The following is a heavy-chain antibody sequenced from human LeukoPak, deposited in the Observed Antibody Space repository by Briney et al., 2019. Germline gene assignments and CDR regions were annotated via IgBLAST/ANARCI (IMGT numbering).Heavy chain of an antibody. D-gene: IGHD3-22*01. CDR2: MKSDGST. V-gene: IGHV3-74*01. CDR1: GFTFSSYW. CDR3: ARAPSEIGGYYPEYFRH. J-gene: IGHJ1*01. Sequence: GGSLRLSCAASGFTFSSYWMHWVRQAPGKGLVWVSRMKSDGSTNYADSVKGRFTISRDNAKNTVSLKMNSLRAEDTGVYYCARAPSEIGGYYPEYFRHWGQGTLVTVSS.